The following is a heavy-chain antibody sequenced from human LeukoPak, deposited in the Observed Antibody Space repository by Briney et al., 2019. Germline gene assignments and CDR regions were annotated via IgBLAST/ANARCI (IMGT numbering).Heavy chain of an antibody. CDR2: IYSGGST. V-gene: IGHV3-53*01. CDR3: ARAGQWLGQYYFDY. D-gene: IGHD6-19*01. Sequence: GGSLRLSCAASGFTDSSNYMSWVRQAPGKGLEWVSVIYSGGSTYYADSVKGRFTISRDNSKHTLYLQMNSLRAEDTAVYYCARAGQWLGQYYFDYWGQGTLVTVSS. CDR1: GFTDSSNY. J-gene: IGHJ4*02.